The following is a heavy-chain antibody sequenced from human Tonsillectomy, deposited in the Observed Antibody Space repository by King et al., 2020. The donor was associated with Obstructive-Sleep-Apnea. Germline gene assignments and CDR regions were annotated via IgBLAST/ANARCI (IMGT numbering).Heavy chain of an antibody. CDR1: DGSISNYY. CDR3: ARAGGGLNNFDY. J-gene: IGHJ4*02. D-gene: IGHD2-15*01. V-gene: IGHV4-59*01. CDR2: ISYSGGT. Sequence: QLQESGPGLVQPSETLSLTCSVSDGSISNYYWSWIRQPPGKGLEWIGFISYSGGTNYNPSLKSRVTISLDTSKNQFSLKLSSVTAADTAVYYCARAGGGLNNFDYWGQGTLVTVSS.